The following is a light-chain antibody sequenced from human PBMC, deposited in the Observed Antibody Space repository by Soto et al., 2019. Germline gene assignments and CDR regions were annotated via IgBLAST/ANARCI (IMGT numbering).Light chain of an antibody. CDR3: PQQGT. J-gene: IGKJ2*01. Sequence: EIVLPQSPETLSLSPGERATLACRASEFLSSSYLVWYQQKPGQAPRLLIYAASRSATGIPDRFSGSGSATEYTLTINTLEPEVFAVYYSPQQGTFGQGNKLVIK. CDR1: EFLSSSY. CDR2: AAS. V-gene: IGKV3-20*01.